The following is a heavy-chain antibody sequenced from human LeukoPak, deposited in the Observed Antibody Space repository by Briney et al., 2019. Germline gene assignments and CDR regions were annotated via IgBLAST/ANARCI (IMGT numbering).Heavy chain of an antibody. CDR3: ARVFGELGHLDY. J-gene: IGHJ4*02. V-gene: IGHV3-23*01. CDR1: GFTFSSYA. D-gene: IGHD3-10*02. Sequence: PGGSLRLSCAASGFTFSSYAMSWVRQAPGKGLEWVSAISGSGGSTYYADSVKGRFTISRDNSKNSLYLQMNSLRAEDTAVYYCARVFGELGHLDYWGQGTLVTVSS. CDR2: ISGSGGST.